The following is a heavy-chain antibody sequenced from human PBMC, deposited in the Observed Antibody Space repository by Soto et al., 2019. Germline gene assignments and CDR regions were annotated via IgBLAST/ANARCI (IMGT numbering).Heavy chain of an antibody. CDR1: GFTLATYG. D-gene: IGHD1-26*01. V-gene: IGHV3-30*18. CDR2: ISYDGSNK. J-gene: IGHJ4*02. CDR3: AKDLGGSYYGY. Sequence: GGPLRVSCAASGFTLATYGMHWVRQAPGKGLEWVAVISYDGSNKYYADSVKGRFNISRDNSKRALYLQMISLRTEDTAVYYCAKDLGGSYYGYWGQGTLVTVSS.